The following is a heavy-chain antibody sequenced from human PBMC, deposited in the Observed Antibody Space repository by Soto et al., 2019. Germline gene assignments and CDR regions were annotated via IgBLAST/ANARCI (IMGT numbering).Heavy chain of an antibody. CDR1: GASIRPYY. V-gene: IGHV4-4*07. J-gene: IGHJ4*02. CDR2: IYSSDST. D-gene: IGHD3-22*01. Sequence: PSETLSLTCTVSGASIRPYYRSWIRQPAGEGLEWIGRIYSSDSTNYNPSLKSRVTMSVDTSKNQFSLKLSSVTAADTAVYYCARGRGDYFDTSGYYFDSWGQGTLVTVSS. CDR3: ARGRGDYFDTSGYYFDS.